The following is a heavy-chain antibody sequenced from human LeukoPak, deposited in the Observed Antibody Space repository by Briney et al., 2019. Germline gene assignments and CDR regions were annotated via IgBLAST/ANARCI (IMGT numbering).Heavy chain of an antibody. CDR3: ASDHGPAYDSSGTGGY. D-gene: IGHD3-22*01. J-gene: IGHJ4*02. CDR1: GFTFSSYS. Sequence: GGSLRLSCAASGFTFSSYSTKWVRQAPGKGLEWVSSISSSSSYIYYADSMKGRFTISRGNTKNSLYLQMNSMSAEDTAVYYCASDHGPAYDSSGTGGYWGQGTLVTVSS. CDR2: ISSSSSYI. V-gene: IGHV3-21*01.